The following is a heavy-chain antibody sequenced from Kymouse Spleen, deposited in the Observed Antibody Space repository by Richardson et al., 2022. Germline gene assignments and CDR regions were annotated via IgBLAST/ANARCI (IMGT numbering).Heavy chain of an antibody. CDR1: GFTFSSYW. J-gene: IGHJ4*02. D-gene: IGHD3-3*01. CDR2: IKQDGSEK. V-gene: IGHV3-7*01. CDR3: ARDRDYDFWSGDY. Sequence: EVQLVESGGGLVQPGGSLRLSCAASGFTFSSYWMSWVRQAPGKGLEWVANIKQDGSEKYYVDSVKGRFTISRDNAKNSLYLQMNSLRAEDTAVYYCARDRDYDFWSGDYWGQGTLVTVSS.